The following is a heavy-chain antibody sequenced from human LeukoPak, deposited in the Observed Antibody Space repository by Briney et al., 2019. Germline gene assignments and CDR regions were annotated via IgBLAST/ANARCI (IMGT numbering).Heavy chain of an antibody. J-gene: IGHJ4*02. V-gene: IGHV3-23*01. CDR1: GFTFRDYV. Sequence: GGSLRLSCVASGFTFRDYVMSWVRQAPGKGLEWVSLISGSGGSTNYADSVKGRFTISRDNSKNTLYLQMNSLRAEDTAVYYCAKDFQIAYCGGDCSDYWGQGTLVTVSS. CDR3: AKDFQIAYCGGDCSDY. D-gene: IGHD2-21*02. CDR2: ISGSGGST.